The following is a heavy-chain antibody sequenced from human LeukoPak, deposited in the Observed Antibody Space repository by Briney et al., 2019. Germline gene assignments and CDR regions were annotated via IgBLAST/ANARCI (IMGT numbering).Heavy chain of an antibody. CDR2: IYTSGST. CDR1: GGSISSYY. Sequence: SEXLSLTCTVSGGSISSYYWSWIRQPAGKGLEWIGRIYTSGSTNYNPSLKSRVTMSVDTSKNQFSLKLSSVTAADTAVYYCARDRHEDGYNYLYFQHWGQGTLVTVSS. J-gene: IGHJ1*01. CDR3: ARDRHEDGYNYLYFQH. D-gene: IGHD5-24*01. V-gene: IGHV4-4*07.